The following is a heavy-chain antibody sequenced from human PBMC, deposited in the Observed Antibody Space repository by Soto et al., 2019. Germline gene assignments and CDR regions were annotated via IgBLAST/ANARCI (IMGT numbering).Heavy chain of an antibody. CDR1: SGSLSGYY. CDR2: ISQSGNT. CDR3: ARARDSSSRPLGWFDP. D-gene: IGHD6-13*01. V-gene: IGHV4-34*01. Sequence: PSETLSLTCSIYSGSLSGYYWSWIRQPPVKGLEWIGEISQSGNTNYNPSLKSRVTISVDTSKNQFSLKLSSVTAADTAVYYCARARDSSSRPLGWFDPWGQGTLVTVSS. J-gene: IGHJ5*02.